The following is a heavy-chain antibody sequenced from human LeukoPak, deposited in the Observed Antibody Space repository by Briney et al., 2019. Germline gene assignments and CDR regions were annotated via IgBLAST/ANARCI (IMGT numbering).Heavy chain of an antibody. D-gene: IGHD1-1*01. V-gene: IGHV4-39*01. CDR2: IYYSGSP. CDR3: ATWRTAKTGFDY. Sequence: SETLSLTCTVSGGSISNNNYYLAWIRQPPGKGLECIGSIYYSGSPYYNPSLKSRVTISVDTSKNQFSLRLSSVTAADTAVYYCATWRTAKTGFDYWGQGTLVTVSS. J-gene: IGHJ4*02. CDR1: GGSISNNNYY.